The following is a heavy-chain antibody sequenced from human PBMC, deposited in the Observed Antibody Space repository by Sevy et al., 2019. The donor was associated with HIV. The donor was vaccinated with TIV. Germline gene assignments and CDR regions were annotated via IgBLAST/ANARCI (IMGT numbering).Heavy chain of an antibody. D-gene: IGHD6-19*01. CDR2: IYSTGST. CDR1: GGSISRSSYY. CDR3: ATPRGSDWYEGTGGYFDL. J-gene: IGHJ2*01. V-gene: IGHV4-39*01. Sequence: SETLSLTCTVSGGSISRSSYYWGWIRQPPGKGLEWSGSIYSTGSTSYNPSLKSRVTLSADTSKNQFSLKLDSVSAADTAVYYCATPRGSDWYEGTGGYFDLWGRGALVTVSS.